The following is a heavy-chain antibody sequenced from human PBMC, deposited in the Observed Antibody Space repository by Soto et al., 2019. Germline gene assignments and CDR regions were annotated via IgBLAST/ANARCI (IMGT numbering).Heavy chain of an antibody. CDR2: IYYSGST. CDR1: GGSISSYY. D-gene: IGHD3-9*01. V-gene: IGHV4-59*01. Sequence: SETLSLTCTVSGGSISSYYWSWIRQPPGKGLEWIGYIYYSGSTNYNPSLKSRVTISVDTSKNQFSLKLSSVTAADTAVYYCARDLKNRRGEWFDPWGQGTLVTVSS. CDR3: ARDLKNRRGEWFDP. J-gene: IGHJ5*02.